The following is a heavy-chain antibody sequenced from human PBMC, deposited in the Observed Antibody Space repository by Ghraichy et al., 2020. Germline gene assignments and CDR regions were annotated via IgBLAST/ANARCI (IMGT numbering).Heavy chain of an antibody. V-gene: IGHV3-7*03. CDR3: AREGEMTTVTTGFDY. D-gene: IGHD4-11*01. CDR1: GFTFTNYF. CDR2: IKEDGSDK. J-gene: IGHJ4*02. Sequence: GGSLRLSCAASGFTFTNYFMTWVRQAPGKGLEWVANIKEDGSDKFYSDSVKGRFTISRDNAKNSLYLQMNSLRAEDTAAYYCAREGEMTTVTTGFDYWGQGNLVTVSA.